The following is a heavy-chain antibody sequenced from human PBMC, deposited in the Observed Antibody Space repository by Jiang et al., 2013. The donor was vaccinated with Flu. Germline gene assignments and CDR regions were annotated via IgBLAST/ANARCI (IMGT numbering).Heavy chain of an antibody. Sequence: GSTYYADSVKGRFTISRDNSKNTLYLQMNSLRAEDTAVYYCAKDQGDFQWAFDYWGQGTLVTVSS. D-gene: IGHD2/OR15-2a*01. CDR3: AKDQGDFQWAFDY. CDR2: GST. V-gene: IGHV3-23*01. J-gene: IGHJ4*02.